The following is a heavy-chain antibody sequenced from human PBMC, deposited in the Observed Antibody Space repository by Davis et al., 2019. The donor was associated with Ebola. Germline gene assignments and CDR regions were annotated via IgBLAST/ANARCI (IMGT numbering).Heavy chain of an antibody. Sequence: HSQTLSLTCAISGNSVSSKGTAWNWIRQSPSSGLEWLGRTYYTSKWYSDYAVSMKSRITVNPDTSKNQLSLQVNSVTPEDTAVYYCTRGWLRTKFDYWGRGTLVTVSS. CDR2: TYYTSKWYS. CDR1: GNSVSSKGTA. V-gene: IGHV6-1*01. J-gene: IGHJ4*02. CDR3: TRGWLRTKFDY. D-gene: IGHD5-12*01.